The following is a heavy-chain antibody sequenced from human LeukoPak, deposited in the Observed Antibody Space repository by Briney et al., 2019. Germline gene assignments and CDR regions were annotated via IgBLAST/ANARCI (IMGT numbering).Heavy chain of an antibody. CDR1: GYSFTNYW. V-gene: IGHV5-51*01. Sequence: GESLKISCQGSGYSFTNYWIGWLRQMPGKGLEWMGIIYPGDSDTRYSPSFQGHVTISADKSISTAYLQWSSLKASDTAIYYCARGRYCSSSSCYAERWFDPWGQGTLVTVSS. D-gene: IGHD2-2*01. J-gene: IGHJ5*02. CDR3: ARGRYCSSSSCYAERWFDP. CDR2: IYPGDSDT.